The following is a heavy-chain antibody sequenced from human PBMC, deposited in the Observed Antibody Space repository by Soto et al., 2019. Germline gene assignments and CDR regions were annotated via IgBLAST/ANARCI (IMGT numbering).Heavy chain of an antibody. D-gene: IGHD6-13*01. CDR3: TTDIMYVAIAAAIIDIDT. CDR1: GYTLTELS. CDR2: FDPEDGET. V-gene: IGHV1-24*01. Sequence: GASVKVSCKVSGYTLTELSMHWVRQAPGKGLEWMGGFDPEDGETTYAQKFQGRVTMTGDKSKDTAYMELSSLRSDDTAVYYCTTDIMYVAIAAAIIDIDTWGEG. J-gene: IGHJ5*02.